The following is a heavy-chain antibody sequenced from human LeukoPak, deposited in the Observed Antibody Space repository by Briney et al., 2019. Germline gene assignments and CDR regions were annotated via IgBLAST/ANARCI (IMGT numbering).Heavy chain of an antibody. CDR3: ARGRKYSSGWYGWFDP. Sequence: SETLSLTCTVSGGSISSSSYYWGWIRQPPGTGLEWIGSIYYSGSTNYNPSLKSRVTMSVDTSKNQFSLKLSSVTAADTAVYYCARGRKYSSGWYGWFDPWGQGTLVTVSS. CDR2: IYYSGST. V-gene: IGHV4-39*07. CDR1: GGSISSSSYY. D-gene: IGHD6-19*01. J-gene: IGHJ5*02.